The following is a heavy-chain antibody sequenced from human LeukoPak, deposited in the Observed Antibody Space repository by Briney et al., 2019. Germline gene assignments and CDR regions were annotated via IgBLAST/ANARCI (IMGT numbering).Heavy chain of an antibody. CDR2: ISYDGSNK. Sequence: PGGSLRLSCAASGFTFSSYAMHWVRQAPGKGLEWVAVISYDGSNKYYADSVKGRFTISRDNSKNTLYLQMNSLRAEDTAVYYCAGGLDREYAFDIWGQGTMVTVSS. CDR3: AGGLDREYAFDI. V-gene: IGHV3-30-3*01. D-gene: IGHD3-10*01. J-gene: IGHJ3*02. CDR1: GFTFSSYA.